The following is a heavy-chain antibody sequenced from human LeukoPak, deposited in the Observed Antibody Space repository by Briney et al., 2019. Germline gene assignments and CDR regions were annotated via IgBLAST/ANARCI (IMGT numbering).Heavy chain of an antibody. J-gene: IGHJ3*02. CDR3: TTDLYYDSSGYYYGGFNAFDI. D-gene: IGHD3-22*01. Sequence: GGSLRLSCAASGFSVSGGYMSWVRQAPGKGLEWVGRIKSKTDGGTTDYAAPVKGRFTISRDDSKNTLYLQMSSLKTEDTAVYYCTTDLYYDSSGYYYGGFNAFDIWGQGTMVTVSS. CDR2: IKSKTDGGTT. V-gene: IGHV3-15*01. CDR1: GFSVSGGY.